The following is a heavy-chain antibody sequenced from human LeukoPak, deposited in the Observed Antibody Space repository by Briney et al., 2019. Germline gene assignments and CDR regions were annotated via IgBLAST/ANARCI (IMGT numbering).Heavy chain of an antibody. Sequence: TGGSLRLSCAASGFTFSNYAMNWVRQAPGKGLEWVSSISGSGSSTYYADSVKGRFTISRDNSKNTLFLQMNSLRAEDTAVYYCARESSGGFDNWAQRTLVTVSS. J-gene: IGHJ4*02. CDR2: ISGSGSST. D-gene: IGHD3-3*01. CDR3: ARESSGGFDN. CDR1: GFTFSNYA. V-gene: IGHV3-23*01.